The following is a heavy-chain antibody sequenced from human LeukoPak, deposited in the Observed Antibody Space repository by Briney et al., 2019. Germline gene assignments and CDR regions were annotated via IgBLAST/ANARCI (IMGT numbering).Heavy chain of an antibody. CDR2: ITSTANGYAT. Sequence: GGSLRLSCAASGLTFSGSALHWVRQASGKGLEWVGRITSTANGYATAYASSVKGRFTISRDDSKNTAYLQMDSLKTEDTAVYYCTGNYYGSGSYADFDYWGQGTLVTVSS. J-gene: IGHJ4*02. CDR3: TGNYYGSGSYADFDY. V-gene: IGHV3-73*01. CDR1: GLTFSGSA. D-gene: IGHD3-10*01.